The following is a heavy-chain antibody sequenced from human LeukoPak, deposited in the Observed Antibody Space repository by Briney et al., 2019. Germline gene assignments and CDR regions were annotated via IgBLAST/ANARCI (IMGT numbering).Heavy chain of an antibody. CDR2: IYYSGST. J-gene: IGHJ4*02. D-gene: IGHD3-22*01. V-gene: IGHV4-39*07. Sequence: SETLSLTCTVSGGSISSSSYYWGWIRQPPGKGLEWIGSIYYSGSTYYNPSLKSRVTISVDTSKSQFSLKLSSVTAADTAVYYCARVSYDSSGYYYFDYWGQGTLVTVSS. CDR1: GGSISSSSYY. CDR3: ARVSYDSSGYYYFDY.